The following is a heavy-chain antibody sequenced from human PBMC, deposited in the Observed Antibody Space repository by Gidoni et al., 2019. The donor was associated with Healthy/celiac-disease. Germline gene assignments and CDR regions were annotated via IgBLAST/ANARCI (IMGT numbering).Heavy chain of an antibody. J-gene: IGHJ4*02. D-gene: IGHD4-17*01. CDR3: ARGPLVRPIFPANVDYGNFDY. Sequence: VKTRFTISRDNAKNSPYLQMNSLRAEDTAVYYCARGPLVRPIFPANVDYGNFDYWGQGTLVTVSS. V-gene: IGHV3-48*01.